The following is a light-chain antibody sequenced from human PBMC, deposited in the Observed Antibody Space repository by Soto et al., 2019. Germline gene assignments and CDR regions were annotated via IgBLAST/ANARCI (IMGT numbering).Light chain of an antibody. CDR2: KDS. V-gene: IGLV3-25*02. CDR3: QSADSSYTYVV. J-gene: IGLJ2*01. CDR1: ALPKQY. Sequence: SYELTQPPSVSVSPGQTARITCSGAALPKQYAYWYQQKPGQAPVLVIYKDSERPSGIPERFSGSSSGTTVTLTISGVQAEDEADYYCQSADSSYTYVVFGGGTKLTVL.